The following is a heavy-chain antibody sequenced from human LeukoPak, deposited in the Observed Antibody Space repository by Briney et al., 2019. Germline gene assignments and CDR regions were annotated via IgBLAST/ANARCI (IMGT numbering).Heavy chain of an antibody. D-gene: IGHD6-13*01. CDR1: GYTFTSYA. CDR2: INTNTGIP. Sequence: ASVKVSCTASGYTFTSYAMNWVRQAPGQGLEWMGWINTNTGIPTYAQGFTGRFVFSLDTSVSTAYLQISSLKAEDTAVYYCARDFIGIAAVAPNWFDPWGQGTLVTVSS. CDR3: ARDFIGIAAVAPNWFDP. V-gene: IGHV7-4-1*02. J-gene: IGHJ5*02.